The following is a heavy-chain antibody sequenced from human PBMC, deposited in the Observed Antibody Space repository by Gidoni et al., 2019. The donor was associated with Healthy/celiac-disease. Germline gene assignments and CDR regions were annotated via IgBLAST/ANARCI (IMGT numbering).Heavy chain of an antibody. J-gene: IGHJ3*02. CDR3: AKGMYCRSTSCHDAFDI. CDR1: GFTFSSYA. Sequence: EVQLLESGGGLVQPGGSLRLSCAASGFTFSSYAMSWVRQAPGKGLEWVSAISGSGGSTYYADSVKGRFTISRDNSKNTLYLQMNSLRAEDTAVYYCAKGMYCRSTSCHDAFDIWGQGTMVTVSS. D-gene: IGHD2-2*01. V-gene: IGHV3-23*01. CDR2: ISGSGGST.